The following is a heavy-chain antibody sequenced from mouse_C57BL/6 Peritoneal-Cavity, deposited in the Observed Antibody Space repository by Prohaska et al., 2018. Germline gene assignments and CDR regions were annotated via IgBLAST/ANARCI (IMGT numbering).Heavy chain of an antibody. D-gene: IGHD2-10*02. CDR2: ISSGSSTI. CDR3: ARVCPGYYYAMDY. CDR1: GFTFSDYG. Sequence: QLVESGGGLVKPGGSLKLSCAASGFTFSDYGMHWVRQAPEKGLEWVAYISSGSSTIYYADTVKGRFTISRDNAKNTLFLQMTSLRSEDTAMYYCARVCPGYYYAMDYWGQGTSVTVSS. J-gene: IGHJ4*01. V-gene: IGHV5-17*01.